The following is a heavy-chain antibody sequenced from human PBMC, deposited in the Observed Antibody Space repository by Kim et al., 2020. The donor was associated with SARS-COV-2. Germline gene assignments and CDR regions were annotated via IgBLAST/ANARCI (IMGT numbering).Heavy chain of an antibody. D-gene: IGHD4-17*01. J-gene: IGHJ3*02. Sequence: GESLKISCKTSGYSFTTYWIGWVRQMPGKGLEWMGIIYPGDSDTRYSPSFQGQVTISADKSISTAYLQWSNLKASDTAMYYCARPYRLRWHSSEPGDGFDIWGQGTMVTVSS. CDR3: ARPYRLRWHSSEPGDGFDI. CDR1: GYSFTTYW. V-gene: IGHV5-51*01. CDR2: IYPGDSDT.